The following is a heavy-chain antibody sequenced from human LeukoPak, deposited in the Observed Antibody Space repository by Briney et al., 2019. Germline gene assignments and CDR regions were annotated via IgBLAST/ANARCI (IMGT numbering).Heavy chain of an antibody. Sequence: SETLSLTCAVYGGSFSGYYWSWIRQPPGKGLEWIGEIDHSGRPNYNPSLKSRVTISVDTSKNQFSLKLSSVTAAATAVYYCARGRIGWTYGSGSLLDYWGQGTLVTVSS. V-gene: IGHV4-34*01. CDR3: ARGRIGWTYGSGSLLDY. D-gene: IGHD3-10*01. CDR2: IDHSGRP. CDR1: GGSFSGYY. J-gene: IGHJ4*02.